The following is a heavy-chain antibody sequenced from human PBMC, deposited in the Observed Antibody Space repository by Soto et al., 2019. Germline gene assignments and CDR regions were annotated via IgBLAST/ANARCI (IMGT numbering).Heavy chain of an antibody. CDR2: IKQDGSEK. V-gene: IGHV3-7*01. J-gene: IGHJ6*02. Sequence: GGSLRLSCAASGFTFSSYWMSWVRQAPGKGLEWVANIKQDGSEKYYVDSVKGRFTISRDNAKNSLYLQMNSLRAEDTAGYYCAKVRTSYYDFWSGYSDYYYGMDVWGQGTTVTVSS. CDR3: AKVRTSYYDFWSGYSDYYYGMDV. CDR1: GFTFSSYW. D-gene: IGHD3-3*01.